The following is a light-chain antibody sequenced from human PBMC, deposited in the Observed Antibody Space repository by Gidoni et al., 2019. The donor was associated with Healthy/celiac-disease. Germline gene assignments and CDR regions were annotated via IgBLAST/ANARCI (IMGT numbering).Light chain of an antibody. Sequence: DPQLTQSPSSVPASEGDRFTIPRRASQGFSSWLAWYQQKPGKAPMLLIYAASSLQRGIPSKFSCSGSGTDFTLTSSSLQPEYFATYYYQQANSFPLTFGGGTKVEIK. CDR3: QQANSFPLT. CDR1: QGFSSW. V-gene: IGKV1-12*01. J-gene: IGKJ4*01. CDR2: AAS.